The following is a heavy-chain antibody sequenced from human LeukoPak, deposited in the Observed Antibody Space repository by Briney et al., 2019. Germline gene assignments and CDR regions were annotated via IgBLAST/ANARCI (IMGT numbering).Heavy chain of an antibody. CDR3: ARAPGGLQQKYYFDY. CDR1: GGTFSSYT. V-gene: IGHV1-69*05. D-gene: IGHD5-24*01. CDR2: IIPIFGTA. J-gene: IGHJ4*02. Sequence: SVKVSCKASGGTFSSYTISWVRQAPGQGLEWMGGIIPIFGTANYAQKFQGRVTITTDESTSTAYMELSSLRSEDTAVYYCARAPGGLQQKYYFDYWGQGTLVTVSS.